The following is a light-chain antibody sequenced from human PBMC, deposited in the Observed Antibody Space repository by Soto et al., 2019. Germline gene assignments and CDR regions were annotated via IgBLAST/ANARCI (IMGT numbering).Light chain of an antibody. CDR1: SSDIGGYNY. CDR3: SSYTSSSTLGV. V-gene: IGLV2-14*01. CDR2: EVN. J-gene: IGLJ2*01. Sequence: QSALTQPASVSGSPGQSITISCTGTSSDIGGYNYVSWYQHHPGKAPKLMIYEVNDRPSGVSNRFSGSKSGNTASLTISGLQAEDEADYYCSSYTSSSTLGVFGGGTKLTVL.